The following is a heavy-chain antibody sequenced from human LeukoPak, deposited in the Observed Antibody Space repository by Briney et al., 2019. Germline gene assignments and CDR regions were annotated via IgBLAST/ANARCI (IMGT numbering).Heavy chain of an antibody. J-gene: IGHJ6*03. CDR2: INPNSGGT. CDR3: ARAPPNSGYRYYYYYYMDV. D-gene: IGHD5-12*01. V-gene: IGHV1-2*02. Sequence: ASVKVSCTASGYTFTGYYMHWVRQAPGQGLEWMGWINPNSGGTNYAQKFQGRVTMTRDTSISTAYMELSRLRSDDTAVYYCARAPPNSGYRYYYYYYMDVWGKGTTVTVSS. CDR1: GYTFTGYY.